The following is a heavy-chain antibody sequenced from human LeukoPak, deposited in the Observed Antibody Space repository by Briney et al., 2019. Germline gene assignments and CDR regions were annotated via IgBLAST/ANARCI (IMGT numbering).Heavy chain of an antibody. CDR3: ARAPADFWTNYYLNWFDP. V-gene: IGHV3-21*01. D-gene: IGHD3/OR15-3a*01. Sequence: GESLRLSCAASGFTFSSYTMNWVRQAPGKGLEWVSSISANSIYIYYADSMQGRFTISRDNAKNSLYLQMDSLRAEDTAVYYCARAPADFWTNYYLNWFDPWGQGVLVTVSS. CDR2: ISANSIYI. J-gene: IGHJ5*02. CDR1: GFTFSSYT.